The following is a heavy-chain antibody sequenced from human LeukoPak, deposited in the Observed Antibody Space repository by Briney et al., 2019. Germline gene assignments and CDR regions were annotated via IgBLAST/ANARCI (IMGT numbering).Heavy chain of an antibody. J-gene: IGHJ4*02. D-gene: IGHD1-26*01. CDR3: ARDDSGSYPNYFEN. Sequence: GRSLRLSCAASGFIFSSYGMNWVRQAPGKGLEWASYISSTSSFIYYADSVKGRFTISRDNAKKSLYLQMNGLRAEDTAVFYCARDDSGSYPNYFENWGQGTLVTVSS. V-gene: IGHV3-48*01. CDR2: ISSTSSFI. CDR1: GFIFSSYG.